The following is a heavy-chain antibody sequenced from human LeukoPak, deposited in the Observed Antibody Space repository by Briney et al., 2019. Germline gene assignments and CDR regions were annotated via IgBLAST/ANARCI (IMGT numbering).Heavy chain of an antibody. V-gene: IGHV5-51*01. CDR1: GYTFSTYW. CDR3: ARFGACITTRPDYYYGMDV. J-gene: IGHJ6*02. CDR2: IYPGDSDT. Sequence: GESLKISCKGSGYTFSTYWIGWVRQMPGKGLEWMGIIYPGDSDTRYSPSFQGQVTISADKSISTAYLQWSSLKASDTTMYYCARFGACITTRPDYYYGMDVWGQGTTVTVSS. D-gene: IGHD6-6*01.